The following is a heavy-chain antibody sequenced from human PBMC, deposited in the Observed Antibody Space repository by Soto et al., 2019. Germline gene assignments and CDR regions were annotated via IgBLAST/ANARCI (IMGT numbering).Heavy chain of an antibody. D-gene: IGHD3-10*01. J-gene: IGHJ6*02. Sequence: GGSLRLSCAASGFTFSSYWMHWVRQAPGKGLVWVSRMNEDGGTTDYADSVKGRFTISRDNAKNTLYLQMNSLRVEDTTVYYCASDLSGRADVWGQGTTVTVSS. CDR1: GFTFSSYW. V-gene: IGHV3-74*01. CDR2: MNEDGGTT. CDR3: ASDLSGRADV.